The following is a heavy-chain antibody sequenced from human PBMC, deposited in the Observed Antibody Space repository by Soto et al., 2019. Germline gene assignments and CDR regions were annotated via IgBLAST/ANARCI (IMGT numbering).Heavy chain of an antibody. CDR3: ARGYYDTSGQSNTFDV. D-gene: IGHD3-22*01. CDR1: GGSIISSHW. CDR2: IYHNGTT. V-gene: IGHV4-4*02. Sequence: SETLSLTCAVSGGSIISSHWWTWVRQSPGKGLEWVGEIYHNGTTNYNPSFKSRLTISVDTSRNQFSLNLNPVTARDTATYFCARGYYDTSGQSNTFDVWGQGTMVTVSS. J-gene: IGHJ3*01.